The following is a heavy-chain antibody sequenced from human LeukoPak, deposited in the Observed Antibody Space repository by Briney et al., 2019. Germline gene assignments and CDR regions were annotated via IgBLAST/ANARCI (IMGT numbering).Heavy chain of an antibody. CDR1: GGSISSSSYY. Sequence: AETLSLTCTVSGGSISSSSYYWGWLRQPPGKGLEWIGYIYYSGSTNYNPSLKSRATISVDASKNQFSLKMSSVTAADTAVYYCARESYYDSSGYYLRSYYMDVWGKGTTVTVSS. J-gene: IGHJ6*03. CDR3: ARESYYDSSGYYLRSYYMDV. CDR2: IYYSGST. V-gene: IGHV4-61*01. D-gene: IGHD3-22*01.